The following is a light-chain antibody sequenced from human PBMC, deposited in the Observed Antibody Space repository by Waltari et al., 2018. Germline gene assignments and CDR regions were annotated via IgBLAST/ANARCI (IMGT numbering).Light chain of an antibody. CDR1: QGVRSSE. J-gene: IGKJ5*01. CDR2: GAS. Sequence: EIVLTQSPGTLSLSPGERATLSCRASQGVRSSELAWYQQKPGQAPRLLIFGASNRATGIPDRFSGSGSGTDFTLTISRLEPEDFAVYYCLQRANWPITFGQGTRLEIK. V-gene: IGKV3D-20*02. CDR3: LQRANWPIT.